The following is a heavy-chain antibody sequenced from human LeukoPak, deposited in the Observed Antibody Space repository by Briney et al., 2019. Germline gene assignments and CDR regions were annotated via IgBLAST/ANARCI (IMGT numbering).Heavy chain of an antibody. Sequence: GGSLRLSCAASGFTFSSYSMNWVRQAPGKGLEWVSYISSSSSTIYYADSVKGRFTISRDNAKNSLYLQMNSLRAEDTAVYYCARDISPYWGGDAFDIWGQGTMVTVSS. CDR1: GFTFSSYS. CDR3: ARDISPYWGGDAFDI. CDR2: ISSSSSTI. V-gene: IGHV3-48*04. J-gene: IGHJ3*02. D-gene: IGHD3-16*01.